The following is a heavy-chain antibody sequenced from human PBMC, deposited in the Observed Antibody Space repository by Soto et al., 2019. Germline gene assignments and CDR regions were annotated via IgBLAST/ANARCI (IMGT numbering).Heavy chain of an antibody. CDR3: ARRGTYSSGWDY. CDR2: THGGDANT. J-gene: IGHJ4*02. D-gene: IGHD6-19*01. V-gene: IGHV5-51*01. Sequence: PGEPKRMCSRASGGKCILPCGGWVRKMPGNGLEWMGITHGGDANTRYSPSFEGQVTISTDKSITTAYLQWSSLKASDTAMYYCARRGTYSSGWDYWCQGILVTVS. CDR1: GGKCILPC.